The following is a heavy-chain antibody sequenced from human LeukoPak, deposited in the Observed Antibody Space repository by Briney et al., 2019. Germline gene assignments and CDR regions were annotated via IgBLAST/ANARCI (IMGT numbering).Heavy chain of an antibody. CDR1: GFTVSSKY. V-gene: IGHV3-66*01. J-gene: IGHJ4*02. Sequence: GGSLRLSCAASGFTVSSKYMSWVRQAPGKGLEWVSVIYSGGSTYYADSVKGRFTISRDNSKNTLYLQMNSLRAEDTAVYYCARDYSSGWQTRWGQGTLVTVSS. CDR2: IYSGGST. D-gene: IGHD6-19*01. CDR3: ARDYSSGWQTR.